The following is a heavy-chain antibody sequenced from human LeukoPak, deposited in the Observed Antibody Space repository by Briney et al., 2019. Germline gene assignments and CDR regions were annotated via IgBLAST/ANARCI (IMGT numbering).Heavy chain of an antibody. V-gene: IGHV5-51*01. D-gene: IGHD6-13*01. CDR1: GYSFTSYW. J-gene: IGHJ3*02. CDR2: IYPGDSDT. CDR3: ARDGVAAAGTDALDI. Sequence: GESLKISCKGSGYSFTSYWIGWVRQMPGKGLEWMGIIYPGDSDTRYSPSFQGQVTISADKSISTAYLQWSSLKASDTAMYYCARDGVAAAGTDALDIWGQGTMVTVSS.